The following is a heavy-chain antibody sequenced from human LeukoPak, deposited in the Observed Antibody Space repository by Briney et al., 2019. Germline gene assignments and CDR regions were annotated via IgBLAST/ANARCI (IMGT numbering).Heavy chain of an antibody. V-gene: IGHV4-59*01. J-gene: IGHJ4*02. CDR3: ASRKLGNDY. Sequence: SETLSLTCTVSGGSISSYYWSWIRQPPGKGLEWIGYIYYTGSTSYNPSLRSRVTMSADTPKNQFSLKLSSVTAADTAVYYCASRKLGNDYWGQGTLVTVSS. CDR1: GGSISSYY. CDR2: IYYTGST. D-gene: IGHD7-27*01.